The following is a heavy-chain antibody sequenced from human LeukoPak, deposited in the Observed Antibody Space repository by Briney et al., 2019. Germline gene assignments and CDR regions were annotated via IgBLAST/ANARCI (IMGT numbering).Heavy chain of an antibody. J-gene: IGHJ4*02. Sequence: SETLSLTCTVSGASFSSYYWSWIRQPPREGLEWIGYFYYSGTTNYNYNPSLKSRVTMSVDTSKNQFSLKLYSVTAADTAVYYCARDRRPEGFDYWGQGTLVTVSS. CDR1: GASFSSYY. CDR3: ARDRRPEGFDY. V-gene: IGHV4-59*01. CDR2: FYYSGTTNY.